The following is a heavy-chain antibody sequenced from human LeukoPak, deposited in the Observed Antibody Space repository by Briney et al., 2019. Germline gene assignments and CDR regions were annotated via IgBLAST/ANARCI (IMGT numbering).Heavy chain of an antibody. CDR1: GFTFSSYG. Sequence: GGSLRLSCAASGFTFSSYGMHWVRQAPGKGLEWVAFIRYDGNNKYYADSVKGRFTISRDNSKNTLYLQMSSLRAEDTAVYYCARGYDFWSGYLGIYYFDYWGQGTLVTVSS. CDR2: IRYDGNNK. V-gene: IGHV3-30*02. D-gene: IGHD3-3*01. J-gene: IGHJ4*02. CDR3: ARGYDFWSGYLGIYYFDY.